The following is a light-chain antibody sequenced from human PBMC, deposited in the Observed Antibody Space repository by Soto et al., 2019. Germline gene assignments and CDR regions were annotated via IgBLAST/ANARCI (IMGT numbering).Light chain of an antibody. CDR3: QQYNSYPF. Sequence: DIQMTQSPSTLSASVGDRVTITCRASQRISSWLAWYQQKPGKAPKLLIYDASSLESGVPSRFSGSGSGTEFTLTISSLQPDDFPTYYCQQYNSYPFFGQGTKLEIK. CDR1: QRISSW. V-gene: IGKV1-5*01. CDR2: DAS. J-gene: IGKJ2*01.